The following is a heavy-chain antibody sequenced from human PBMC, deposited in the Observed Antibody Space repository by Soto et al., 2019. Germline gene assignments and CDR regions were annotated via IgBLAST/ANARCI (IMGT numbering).Heavy chain of an antibody. CDR1: GGSISSGGYS. Sequence: SETLSLTCAVSGGSISSGGYSWSWIRQPPGKGLEWIGYIYHSGSTYYNPSLKSRVTILVDKSKNQFSLNLSSVTAADTAVYYCARRTDYYASSGTFDYWGQGTLVTVSS. D-gene: IGHD3-22*01. J-gene: IGHJ4*02. CDR2: IYHSGST. V-gene: IGHV4-30-2*01. CDR3: ARRTDYYASSGTFDY.